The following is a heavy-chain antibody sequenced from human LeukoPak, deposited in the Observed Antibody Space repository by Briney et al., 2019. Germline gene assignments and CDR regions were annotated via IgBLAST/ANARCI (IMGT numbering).Heavy chain of an antibody. Sequence: SQTLSLTCTVSGGSISSGGYYWSWIRQHPGKGLEWIGYIYYSGSTYYNPSLKSRVTISVDTSKNQFSLKLSPVTAADTAVYYCARSLTTVVTAWGQGTLVTVSS. D-gene: IGHD4-23*01. J-gene: IGHJ5*02. CDR3: ARSLTTVVTA. CDR1: GGSISSGGYY. CDR2: IYYSGST. V-gene: IGHV4-31*03.